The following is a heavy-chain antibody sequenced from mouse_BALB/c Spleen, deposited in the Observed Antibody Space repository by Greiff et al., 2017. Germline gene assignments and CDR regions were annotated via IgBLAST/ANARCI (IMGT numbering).Heavy chain of an antibody. CDR2: ISYSGST. CDR3: ARGGTGFAY. D-gene: IGHD3-3*01. Sequence: EVKLMESGPGLVKPSQSLSLTCTVTGYSITSDYAWNWIRQFPGNKLEWMGYISYSGSTSYNPSLKSRISITGDTSKNQFFLQLNSVTTEDTATYYCARGGTGFAYWGQGTLVTVSA. J-gene: IGHJ3*01. CDR1: GYSITSDYA. V-gene: IGHV3-2*02.